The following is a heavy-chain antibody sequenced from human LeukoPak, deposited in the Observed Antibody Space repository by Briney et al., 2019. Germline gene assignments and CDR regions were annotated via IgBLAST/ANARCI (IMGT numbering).Heavy chain of an antibody. J-gene: IGHJ4*02. Sequence: MPSETLSLTCTVSGGSISSGGYYWSWIRQHPGKGLEWIGYIYYSGSTYYNPSLKSRVTISVDRSKNQFSLKLSSVTAADTAVYYCARGRESYLDFDYWGQGTLVTVSS. D-gene: IGHD2/OR15-2a*01. CDR2: IYYSGST. CDR1: GGSISSGGYY. V-gene: IGHV4-31*03. CDR3: ARGRESYLDFDY.